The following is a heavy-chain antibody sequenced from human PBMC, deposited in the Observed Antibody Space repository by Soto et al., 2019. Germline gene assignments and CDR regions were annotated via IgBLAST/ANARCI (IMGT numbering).Heavy chain of an antibody. CDR3: ARLGGYYQSLDT. J-gene: IGHJ5*02. V-gene: IGHV4-59*08. CDR1: GGSIDSYY. Sequence: SETLSLTCTVSGGSIDSYYWTWIRQPPGKGLEWIGYVYYTGTTTYSPSLKSRVTISVDTSMNQISLKLSSVTVADTAFYYCARLGGYYQSLDTWGQGTLVTVS. D-gene: IGHD3-22*01. CDR2: VYYTGTT.